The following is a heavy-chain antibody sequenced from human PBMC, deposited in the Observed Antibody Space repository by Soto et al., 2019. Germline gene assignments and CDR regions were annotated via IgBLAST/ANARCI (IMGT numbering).Heavy chain of an antibody. D-gene: IGHD5-12*01. CDR1: GGSISSGGYY. V-gene: IGHV4-31*03. J-gene: IGHJ6*02. CDR2: IYYSGST. Sequence: KSSETLSLTCTVSGGSISSGGYYWSWIRQHPGKGLEWIGYIYYSGSTYYNPSLKSRVTISVDTSKNQFSLKLSSVTAADTAVYYCARERRDGYNFYYYYYYGMDVWGQGTTVTVSS. CDR3: ARERRDGYNFYYYYYYGMDV.